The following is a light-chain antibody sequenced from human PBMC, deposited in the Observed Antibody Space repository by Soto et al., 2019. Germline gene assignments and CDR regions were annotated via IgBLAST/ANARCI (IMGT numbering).Light chain of an antibody. CDR1: QDISNY. CDR3: QKYDNLHPALT. Sequence: DLQMTQSPSSLSASVGDRVTITCQASQDISNYLNWYQQKPGKAPKLLIYDASNLETGVPSRFSGSGSGTDFTFTISSLQPEDIATYYCQKYDNLHPALTFGGGTKVEIK. V-gene: IGKV1-33*01. CDR2: DAS. J-gene: IGKJ4*01.